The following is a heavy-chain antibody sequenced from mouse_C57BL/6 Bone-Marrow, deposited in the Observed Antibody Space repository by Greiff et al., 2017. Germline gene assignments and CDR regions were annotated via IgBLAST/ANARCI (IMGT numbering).Heavy chain of an antibody. V-gene: IGHV1-56*01. Sequence: VQLQQSGPELVRPGASEKISCKAPGYTFTSHWMQWVRQRPGQGLEWIGEIFPGSGSTSYNEKFKGKATLTVDTSSSTAYMQLSSLTSEDSAVYFCARSGFITTAYAMDYWGQGTSVTVSS. CDR2: IFPGSGST. J-gene: IGHJ4*01. CDR3: ARSGFITTAYAMDY. D-gene: IGHD1-1*01. CDR1: GYTFTSHW.